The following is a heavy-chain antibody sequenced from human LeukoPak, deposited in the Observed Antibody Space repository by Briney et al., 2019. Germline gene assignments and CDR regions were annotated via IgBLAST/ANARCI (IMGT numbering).Heavy chain of an antibody. CDR2: ITSSSSYI. CDR1: GFTFSTYN. Sequence: PGGSLRLSCAASGFTFSTYNMNWVRHAPGKGLEWISSITSSSSYIYYADSVKGRFTISRDNAKNTLYLQMNSLRAEDTAVYYCVSSYGDYVPCDYWGQGTLVTVSS. D-gene: IGHD4-17*01. V-gene: IGHV3-21*01. J-gene: IGHJ4*02. CDR3: VSSYGDYVPCDY.